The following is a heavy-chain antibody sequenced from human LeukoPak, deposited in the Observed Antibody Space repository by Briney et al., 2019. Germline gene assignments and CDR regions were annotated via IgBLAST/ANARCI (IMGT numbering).Heavy chain of an antibody. V-gene: IGHV4-59*11. J-gene: IGHJ6*04. CDR2: IYYSGST. CDR3: ARHLKMDV. Sequence: SETLSLTCTVSGGSISSHYWSWIRQPPGKGLEWIGYIYYSGSTNYNPSLKSRVTISVDTSKNQFSLKLSSVTAADTAVYYCARHLKMDVWGKGTTVTVSS. CDR1: GGSISSHY.